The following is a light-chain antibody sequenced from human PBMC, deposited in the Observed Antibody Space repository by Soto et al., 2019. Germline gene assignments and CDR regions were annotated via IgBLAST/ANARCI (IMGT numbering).Light chain of an antibody. J-gene: IGKJ1*01. CDR2: AAS. CDR3: QHSYSTFSA. Sequence: DIQMTQSPSSLSVSVGDRVTITCRASQSISGYLNWYQQKPGKAPKLLIYAASTLQSEVPSRFSGSGSETDFTLTISSLQPEDFAAYYCQHSYSTFSAFGQGTTVEIK. V-gene: IGKV1-39*01. CDR1: QSISGY.